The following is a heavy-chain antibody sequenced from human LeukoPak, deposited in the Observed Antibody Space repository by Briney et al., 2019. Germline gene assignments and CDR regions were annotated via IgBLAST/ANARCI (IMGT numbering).Heavy chain of an antibody. J-gene: IGHJ6*02. CDR2: IDPRGGGT. D-gene: IGHD6-13*01. CDR1: GYTFTSYY. V-gene: IGHV1-46*01. CDR3: TTWGSSSSPLPSMDV. Sequence: ASVTVSCKASGYTFTSYYMHWVRRAPGQGLEWMGIIDPRGGGTTYAQNFQGRVTMTRDTSTSTVYMELSSLRSEDTAVYYCTTWGSSSSPLPSMDVWGQGTTVTVSS.